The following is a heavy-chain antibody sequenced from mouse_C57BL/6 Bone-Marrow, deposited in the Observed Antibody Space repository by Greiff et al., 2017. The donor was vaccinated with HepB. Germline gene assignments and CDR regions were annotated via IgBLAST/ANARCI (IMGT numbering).Heavy chain of an antibody. CDR1: GFSLTSYG. CDR3: AKHTDGSRRSYWYFDV. D-gene: IGHD1-1*01. J-gene: IGHJ1*03. V-gene: IGHV2-9*01. Sequence: QVQLQQSGPGLVAPSQSLSITCTVSGFSLTSYGVDWVRQPPGKGLEWLGVIWGGGSTNYNSALMSRLSISKDNSKSQVFLKMNSLQTDDTAMYYCAKHTDGSRRSYWYFDVWGTGTTVTVSS. CDR2: IWGGGST.